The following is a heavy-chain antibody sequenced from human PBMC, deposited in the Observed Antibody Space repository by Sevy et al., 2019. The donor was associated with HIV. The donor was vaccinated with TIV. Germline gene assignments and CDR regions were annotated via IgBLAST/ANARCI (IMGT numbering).Heavy chain of an antibody. D-gene: IGHD2-15*01. CDR1: GFTFSSYS. J-gene: IGHJ3*02. V-gene: IGHV3-48*02. Sequence: GGSLRLSCAASGFTFSSYSMNWVRQAPGKGLEWVSYISSSSSTIDYADSVKGRFTISRDNAKNSLYLQMNSLRDEDTAVYYCARGYCSGGSCYLDAFDIWGQGTMVTVSS. CDR2: ISSSSSTI. CDR3: ARGYCSGGSCYLDAFDI.